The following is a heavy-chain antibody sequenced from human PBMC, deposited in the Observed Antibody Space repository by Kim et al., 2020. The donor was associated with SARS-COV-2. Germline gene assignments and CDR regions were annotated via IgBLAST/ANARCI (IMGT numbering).Heavy chain of an antibody. CDR1: GFTVSSNY. Sequence: GGSLRLSCAASGFTVSSNYMSWVRQAPGKGLEWVSVIYSGGSTYYADSVKGRFTISRHNSKNTLYLQMNSLRAEDTAVYYCARFDVVVPAATNGMDVWGQGTTVTVSS. J-gene: IGHJ6*02. D-gene: IGHD2-2*01. V-gene: IGHV3-53*04. CDR3: ARFDVVVPAATNGMDV. CDR2: IYSGGST.